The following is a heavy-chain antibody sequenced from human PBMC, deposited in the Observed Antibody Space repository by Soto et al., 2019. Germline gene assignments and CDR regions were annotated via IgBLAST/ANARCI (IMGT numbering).Heavy chain of an antibody. CDR1: GGSISSYY. J-gene: IGHJ4*02. V-gene: IGHV4-59*08. D-gene: IGHD2-8*01. CDR2: MYNSGST. Sequence: SSETLSLTCTVSGGSISSYYWTWIRQPPGKGLEWIGFMYNSGSTHYNPSLKSRVTISLDTSKNQFSLNLRSVTAADTAVYYCASMGYQYGAQRDPLAYWGQGTLVPGSS. CDR3: ASMGYQYGAQRDPLAY.